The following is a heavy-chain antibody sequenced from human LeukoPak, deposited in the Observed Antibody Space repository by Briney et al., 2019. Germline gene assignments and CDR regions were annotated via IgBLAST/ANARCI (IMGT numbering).Heavy chain of an antibody. CDR1: GFTFSDYG. CDR2: IWYDGSKK. D-gene: IGHD3-10*01. Sequence: GGSLRLSCAASGFTFSDYGMHWVRQAPGKGLEWVAVIWYDGSKKYYADSLTGRLTISRDNSTTTLYLQMNGLRAEATAVYYCARYYGSGSHNWFDPWGQGTLVTVSS. J-gene: IGHJ5*02. CDR3: ARYYGSGSHNWFDP. V-gene: IGHV3-33*01.